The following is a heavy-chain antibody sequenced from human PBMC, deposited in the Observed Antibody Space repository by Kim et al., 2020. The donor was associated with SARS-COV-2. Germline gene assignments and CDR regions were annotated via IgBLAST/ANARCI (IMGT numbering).Heavy chain of an antibody. V-gene: IGHV3-15*01. CDR2: IKSKTDGGTK. CDR3: TTGDSITTIGVVITMGAFDI. Sequence: GGSLRLSCAASGFTFSNAWMSWVRQAPGKGLEWVGRIKSKTDGGTKDYAAPVKGRVTISRDYSKNTLYLQMNSLKTEDTSGYYCTTGDSITTIGVVITMGAFDIWGQGTMVTVSS. CDR1: GFTFSNAW. D-gene: IGHD3-3*01. J-gene: IGHJ3*02.